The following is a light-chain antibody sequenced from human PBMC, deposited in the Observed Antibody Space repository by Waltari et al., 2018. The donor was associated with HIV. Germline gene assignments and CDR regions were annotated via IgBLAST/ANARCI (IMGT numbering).Light chain of an antibody. CDR2: SGS. J-gene: IGLJ2*01. CDR3: YFAADNKAI. Sequence: SYDLTQPSSVSVSPGQTARITCSGSELAQKHARWFQQKPGQAPVLGIYSGSERPTGIPERFSGSSSGTTVTLSISGAQVEDEGDYFCYFAADNKAIFGGGTKLTVL. CDR1: ELAQKH. V-gene: IGLV3-27*01.